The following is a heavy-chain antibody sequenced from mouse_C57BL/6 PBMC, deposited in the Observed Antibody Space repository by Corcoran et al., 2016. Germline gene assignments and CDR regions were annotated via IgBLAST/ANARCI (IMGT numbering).Heavy chain of an antibody. V-gene: IGHV1-76*01. D-gene: IGHD2-4*01. CDR3: ARSGYDYDNY. CDR1: GYTFTDYY. Sequence: QVQLKQSGAELVRPGASVKLSCKASGYTFTDYYINWVKQRPGQGLEWIARIYPGSGNTYYNEKFKGKATLTAEKSSSTAYMQLSSLTSEDSAVYFCARSGYDYDNYWGQGTTLTVSS. J-gene: IGHJ2*01. CDR2: IYPGSGNT.